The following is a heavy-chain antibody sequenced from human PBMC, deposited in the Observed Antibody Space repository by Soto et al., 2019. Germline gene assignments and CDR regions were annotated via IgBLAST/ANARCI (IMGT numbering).Heavy chain of an antibody. V-gene: IGHV4-31*03. J-gene: IGHJ4*02. D-gene: IGHD1-20*01. CDR3: ARLNWDGGY. Sequence: SETLSLTGTVSGGSIISGGYYWTWIRQHPGKALEWIGYIYYSGSTFYNSSLKTRVTISVDTSKNQFSLKLRSVTAADTAVYYCARLNWDGGYWGQGTLVTVSS. CDR2: IYYSGST. CDR1: GGSIISGGYY.